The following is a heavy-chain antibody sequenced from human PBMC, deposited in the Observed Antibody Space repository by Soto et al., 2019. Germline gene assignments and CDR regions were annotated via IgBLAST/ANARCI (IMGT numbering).Heavy chain of an antibody. CDR3: ARDLEWIAVAGRGTPSYGMDV. CDR1: GYTFTSYY. D-gene: IGHD6-19*01. J-gene: IGHJ6*02. CDR2: INPSGGST. V-gene: IGHV1-46*01. Sequence: GASVKVSCKASGYTFTSYYMHWVRQAPGQGLEWMGIINPSGGSTSYAQKFQGRVTMTRDTSTSTVYMELSSLRSEGTAVYYCARDLEWIAVAGRGTPSYGMDVWGQGTTVTVSS.